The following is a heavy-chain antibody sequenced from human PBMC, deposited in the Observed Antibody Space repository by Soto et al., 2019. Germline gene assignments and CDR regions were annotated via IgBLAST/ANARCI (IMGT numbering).Heavy chain of an antibody. CDR3: AREPPRATAGLNYFDP. CDR2: ISAFNGHT. D-gene: IGHD6-13*01. Sequence: QVQLVQSGTEVKKPGASVKVSCKTSGYTFTNFGISWVRQAPGQGLEWMGWISAFNGHTHHAQKFQGRVTLTTDTSKTTAFLELRSLRSDDTAVYYCAREPPRATAGLNYFDPWGQGTLVSVSS. V-gene: IGHV1-18*01. CDR1: GYTFTNFG. J-gene: IGHJ5*02.